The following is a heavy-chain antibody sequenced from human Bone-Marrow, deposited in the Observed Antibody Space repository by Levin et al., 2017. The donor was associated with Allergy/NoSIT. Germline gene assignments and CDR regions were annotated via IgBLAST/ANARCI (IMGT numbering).Heavy chain of an antibody. V-gene: IGHV1-2*02. J-gene: IGHJ4*02. CDR2: INLNSGGT. CDR1: GYTFTDYY. CDR3: ARVRGHSSGWTHFDY. D-gene: IGHD6-19*01. Sequence: ASVKVSCKASGYTFTDYYMHWVRQAPGQGLEWMGWINLNSGGTKYTQKLHGRVTMTRDTSIRTAYMELSRLTSDDTAIFYCARVRGHSSGWTHFDYWGQGTLVTVSS.